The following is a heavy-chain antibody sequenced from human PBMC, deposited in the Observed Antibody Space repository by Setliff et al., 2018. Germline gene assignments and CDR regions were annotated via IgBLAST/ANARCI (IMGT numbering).Heavy chain of an antibody. V-gene: IGHV3-48*03. CDR2: ISNGGGAV. Sequence: GGSLRLSCVDSGFTFSNYEFNWVRQAPGKGLEWISYISNGGGAVKYADSVKGRFTISRDNAKSSLYLQMNSLRAEDTAVYYCARDQGSYGYRAFDSWGQGALVTVSS. D-gene: IGHD3-16*01. CDR3: ARDQGSYGYRAFDS. CDR1: GFTFSNYE. J-gene: IGHJ4*02.